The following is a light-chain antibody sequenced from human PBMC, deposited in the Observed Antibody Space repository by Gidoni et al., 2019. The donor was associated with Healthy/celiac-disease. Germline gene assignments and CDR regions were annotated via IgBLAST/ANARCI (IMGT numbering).Light chain of an antibody. Sequence: DIQLTPSPSSLSASVGDRVTSTCRASQSISSYLHWYQQKPGKAPKLLIYAASSLQSGVPSRFSGSGSGTDFTLTISSLQPEDFATYYCQQSYSTPGTFGQGTKVEIK. V-gene: IGKV1-39*01. CDR3: QQSYSTPGT. CDR2: AAS. CDR1: QSISSY. J-gene: IGKJ1*01.